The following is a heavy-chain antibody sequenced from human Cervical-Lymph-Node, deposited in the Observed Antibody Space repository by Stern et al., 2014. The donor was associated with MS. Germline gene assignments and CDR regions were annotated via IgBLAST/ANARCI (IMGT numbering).Heavy chain of an antibody. CDR3: ARRMLWPDAFDI. V-gene: IGHV5-51*03. CDR2: INFGNSDT. J-gene: IGHJ3*02. CDR1: GSSFTSYW. Sequence: VQLVESGAEVKKPGESLKISCKGSGSSFTSYWIGWVRQMPGKGLEWMGIINFGNSDTRSSPSPQGQVTMSVDKSISTAYLQWSSLKASDTAMYYCARRMLWPDAFDIWGQGTMVTVSS. D-gene: IGHD2-21*01.